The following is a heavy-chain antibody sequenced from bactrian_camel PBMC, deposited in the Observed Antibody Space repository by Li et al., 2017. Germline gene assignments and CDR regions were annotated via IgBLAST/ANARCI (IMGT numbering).Heavy chain of an antibody. D-gene: IGHD1*01. Sequence: VQLVESGGGLAQSGGSLRLSCAASGFTFSSYAMTWVRQAPGKGLEWVSAITSGGGSTYYADSVKGRFTISRDNAKNTLYLQLNSLKTEDTAMYYCVNSAWGGQGTQVTVS. CDR2: ITSGGGST. J-gene: IGHJ4*01. CDR1: GFTFSSYA. V-gene: IGHV3S31*01. CDR3: VNSAW.